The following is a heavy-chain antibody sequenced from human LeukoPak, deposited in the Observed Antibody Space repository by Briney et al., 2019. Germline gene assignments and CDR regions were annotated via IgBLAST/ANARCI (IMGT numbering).Heavy chain of an antibody. CDR2: IYYSGST. CDR3: ARQRPGIAAAVDY. V-gene: IGHV4-59*08. J-gene: IGHJ4*02. CDR1: GGSISSYY. Sequence: SETLSLTCTVSGGSISSYYWSWIRQPPGKGLEWIGYIYYSGSTNYNPSLKSRVTISVDTSKNQFSLKLSSVTAADTAVYYCARQRPGIAAAVDYWGQGTLVTVSS. D-gene: IGHD6-13*01.